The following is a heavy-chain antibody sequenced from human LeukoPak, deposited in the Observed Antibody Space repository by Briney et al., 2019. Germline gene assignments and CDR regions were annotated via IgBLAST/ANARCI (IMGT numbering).Heavy chain of an antibody. J-gene: IGHJ5*02. CDR2: ISVSGGST. D-gene: IGHD5-18*01. CDR1: GFTFSSYA. CDR3: ANTLYSYGYDLFEFDP. V-gene: IGHV3-23*01. Sequence: GGSLRLSCAASGFTFSSYAMSWGRQAPGKGLEWGSAISVSGGSTYYADSLKGRFTISRDNSKNTLSLQMNSLRAEDTAVYYCANTLYSYGYDLFEFDPWGQGTLVTVSS.